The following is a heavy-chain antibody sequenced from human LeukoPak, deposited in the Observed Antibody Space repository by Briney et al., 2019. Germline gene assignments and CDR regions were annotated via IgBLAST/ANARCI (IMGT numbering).Heavy chain of an antibody. CDR2: ISYDGSNK. CDR3: ARESPPADLRGYYYYGMDV. V-gene: IGHV3-30*04. Sequence: GGSLRLSCAASGFTFSSYAMHWVRQAPGKGLEWVAVISYDGSNKYYADSVKGRFTISRDNSKNTLYLQMNSLRAEDTAVYYCARESPPADLRGYYYYGMDVWGQGTTVTVSS. CDR1: GFTFSSYA. J-gene: IGHJ6*02.